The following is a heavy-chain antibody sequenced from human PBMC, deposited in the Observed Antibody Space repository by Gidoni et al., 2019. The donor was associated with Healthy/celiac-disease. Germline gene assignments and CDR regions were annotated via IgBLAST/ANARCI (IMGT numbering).Heavy chain of an antibody. CDR1: GFTFSSYA. D-gene: IGHD3-22*01. V-gene: IGHV3-23*01. CDR2: IIGSGGST. J-gene: IGHJ4*02. Sequence: EVQLLESGGGLVQPGGSLRLSCAASGFTFSSYAMGWVRPAPGKGLEWVSAIIGSGGSTYYADSVKGRFTISRDNSKNTLYLQMNSLRAEDTAVYYCAKTAVVTSYYFDYWGQGTLVTVSS. CDR3: AKTAVVTSYYFDY.